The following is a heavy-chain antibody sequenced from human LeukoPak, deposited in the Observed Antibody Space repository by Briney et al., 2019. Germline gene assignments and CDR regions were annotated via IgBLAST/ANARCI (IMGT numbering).Heavy chain of an antibody. D-gene: IGHD3-22*01. J-gene: IGHJ4*02. CDR3: ARQNYYDSSGYHF. CDR2: IDPSDSYT. Sequence: RGESLKISCKGSGYSFTSYWISWVRQTPGKGLEWMGRIDPSDSYTNYSPSFQGHVTISADKSISTAYLQWSSLKASDTAMYYCARQNYYDSSGYHFWGQGTLVTVSS. V-gene: IGHV5-10-1*01. CDR1: GYSFTSYW.